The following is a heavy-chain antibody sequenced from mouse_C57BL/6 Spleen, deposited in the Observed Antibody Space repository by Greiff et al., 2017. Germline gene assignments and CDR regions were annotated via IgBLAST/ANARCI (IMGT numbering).Heavy chain of an antibody. V-gene: IGHV1-54*01. CDR1: GYAFTNYL. D-gene: IGHD2-1*01. Sequence: QVQLQQSGAELVRPGTSVKVSCKASGYAFTNYLIAWVKQRPGQGLEWIGVINPGSGGTNYNEKFKGKATLTADKSSSTAYMQLSSLTSEDSAVYFCARPIYYGNYDYAMDYWGQGTSVTVSS. CDR2: INPGSGGT. CDR3: ARPIYYGNYDYAMDY. J-gene: IGHJ4*01.